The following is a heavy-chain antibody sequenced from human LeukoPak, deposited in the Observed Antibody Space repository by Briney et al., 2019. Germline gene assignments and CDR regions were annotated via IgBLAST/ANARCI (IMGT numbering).Heavy chain of an antibody. CDR1: GFTFSSYG. CDR3: AKIIGQLWFHYYYYYIFF. Sequence: PGGSLRLSCAASGFTFSSYGMSWVRQAPGKGLEWVSAISGSGGSTYYADSVKGRFTISRDNSKNRLYRQMNSLRAEDTAVYYCAKIIGQLWFHYYYYYIFFCGEGATFSISS. D-gene: IGHD5-18*01. J-gene: IGHJ6*03. V-gene: IGHV3-23*01. CDR2: ISGSGGST.